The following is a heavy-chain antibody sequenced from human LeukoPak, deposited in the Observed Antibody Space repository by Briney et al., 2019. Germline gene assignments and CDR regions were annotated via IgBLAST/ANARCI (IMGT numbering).Heavy chain of an antibody. CDR1: EFSFNTYN. CDR3: ARYYKDCSSTICFVYYWYFDL. J-gene: IGHJ2*01. CDR2: ISVSGDFI. Sequence: PGGSLRLSCAASEFSFNTYNMNWVRQGPGEGLGWVAWISVSGDFIYYAGSVKGRFTISRNNAQNSLFLQMNSLRAEDTAVYYCARYYKDCSSTICFVYYWYFDLWGRGTLVTVSS. V-gene: IGHV3-21*01. D-gene: IGHD2-2*01.